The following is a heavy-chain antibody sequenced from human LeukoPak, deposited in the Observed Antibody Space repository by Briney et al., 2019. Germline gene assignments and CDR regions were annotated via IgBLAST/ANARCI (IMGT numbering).Heavy chain of an antibody. CDR1: GYTFTGYY. V-gene: IGHV1-2*02. J-gene: IGHJ6*03. CDR3: ARVKSSSWYAGPYYYYMDV. Sequence: ASVKVSCKASGYTFTGYYMHWVRQAPGQGLEWMGWINPNSGGTNYAQKFQGRVTMTRDTSISTAYMELSRLRSDDTAVYYCARVKSSSWYAGPYYYYMDVWGKGTTVTVSS. CDR2: INPNSGGT. D-gene: IGHD6-13*01.